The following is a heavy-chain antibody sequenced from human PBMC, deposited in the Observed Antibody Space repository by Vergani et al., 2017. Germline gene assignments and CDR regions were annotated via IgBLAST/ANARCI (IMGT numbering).Heavy chain of an antibody. CDR2: IHYSENT. Sequence: QVQLQESGPGLVKSSETLSLTCSVSFDSIRNLYCNWIRQPPGEGLEWIGSIHYSENTNYNPSLETRVTISGDTSKNQFALKLNSVTAADTAVYYCGRVADFYGLGSRLLDLWGQGILVTVSS. V-gene: IGHV4-59*11. CDR3: GRVADFYGLGSRLLDL. CDR1: FDSIRNLY. J-gene: IGHJ5*02. D-gene: IGHD3-10*01.